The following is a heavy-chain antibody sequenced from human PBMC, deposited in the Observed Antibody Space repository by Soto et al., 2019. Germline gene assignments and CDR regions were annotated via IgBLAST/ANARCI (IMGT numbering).Heavy chain of an antibody. D-gene: IGHD2-2*01. CDR3: ARDRHYCRSTSCYLQYGVDV. Sequence: ASVKVSCKASGYTFTSYYMHWVRQAPGQGLEWMGIINPSGGSTSYAQKFQGRVTMTRDTSTSTVYMELSSLRSEDTAVYYCARDRHYCRSTSCYLQYGVDVWGQGTTDTVS. J-gene: IGHJ6*02. V-gene: IGHV1-46*01. CDR2: INPSGGST. CDR1: GYTFTSYY.